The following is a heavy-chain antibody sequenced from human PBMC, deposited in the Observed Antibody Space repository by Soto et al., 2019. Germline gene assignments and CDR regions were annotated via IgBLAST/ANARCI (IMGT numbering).Heavy chain of an antibody. Sequence: QVQLQESGPGLVKASETLSITCTVSGASLNNYYWSWARQPAGKGLEWVGRIYTSGSTNYNPSLESRVTMSVDTSKNQFSLKLSSVTAADTAVYYCARGSLAPDYWGQGTLVTVSS. V-gene: IGHV4-4*07. D-gene: IGHD1-26*01. CDR3: ARGSLAPDY. CDR1: GASLNNYY. J-gene: IGHJ4*02. CDR2: IYTSGST.